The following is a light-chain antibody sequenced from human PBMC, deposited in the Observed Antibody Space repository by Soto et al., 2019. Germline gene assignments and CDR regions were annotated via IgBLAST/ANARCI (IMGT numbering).Light chain of an antibody. CDR2: SAS. Sequence: EIVMTQSPATLSVSPGERATLSCRASQTIGINLAWYQQKPGQTPSLLIYSASTGATGIPGRFSGSGAGTEFTLTISSLQSADFAVYYCKQYNRWPRTFGQGTKVEIK. J-gene: IGKJ1*01. CDR1: QTIGIN. CDR3: KQYNRWPRT. V-gene: IGKV3-15*01.